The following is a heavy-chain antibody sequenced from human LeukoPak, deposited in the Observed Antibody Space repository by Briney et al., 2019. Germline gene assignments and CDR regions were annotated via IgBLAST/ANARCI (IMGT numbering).Heavy chain of an antibody. CDR1: GFILGDYA. Sequence: GGSLRLSCTVSGFILGDYAMSWVRQAPGKGLEWVSVIYSGGSTYYADSVKGRFTISRDNSKNTLYLQMNSLRAEDTAVYYCASHMTLGAFDIWGQGTMVTVSS. CDR3: ASHMTLGAFDI. J-gene: IGHJ3*02. CDR2: IYSGGST. V-gene: IGHV3-53*01. D-gene: IGHD2-21*02.